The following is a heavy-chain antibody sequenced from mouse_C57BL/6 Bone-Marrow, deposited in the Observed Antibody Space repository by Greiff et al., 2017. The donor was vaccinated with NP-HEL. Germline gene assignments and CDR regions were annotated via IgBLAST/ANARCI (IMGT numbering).Heavy chain of an antibody. V-gene: IGHV3-6*01. CDR2: ISYDGSN. CDR1: GYSITSGYY. CDR3: ARAPNWDGDWYFDV. Sequence: EVQLVESGPGLVKPSQSLSLTCSVTGYSITSGYYWNWIRQFPGNKLEWMGYISYDGSNNYNPSLKNRISITRDTSKNQFFLKLNSVTTEDTATYYCARAPNWDGDWYFDVWGTGTTVTVSS. J-gene: IGHJ1*03. D-gene: IGHD4-1*02.